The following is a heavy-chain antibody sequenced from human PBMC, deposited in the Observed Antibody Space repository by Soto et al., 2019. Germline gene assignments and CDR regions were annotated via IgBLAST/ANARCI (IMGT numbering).Heavy chain of an antibody. CDR1: GFTFSDSA. CDR3: SPGVDY. V-gene: IGHV3-73*02. J-gene: IGHJ4*02. Sequence: EVQLVESGGGLVQPGGSLKLSCAASGFTFSDSAMHWVRQTSRKGLEWVGRIKNKANNYATAYAASVNGRFTISRDDAKNTAYLQMNSLKIEDTAVYYCSPGVDYWGQGTLVTVSS. CDR2: IKNKANNYAT.